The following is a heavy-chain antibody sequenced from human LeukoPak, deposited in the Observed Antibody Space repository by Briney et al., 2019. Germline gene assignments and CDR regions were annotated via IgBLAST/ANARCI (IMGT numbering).Heavy chain of an antibody. V-gene: IGHV3-13*01. J-gene: IGHJ3*02. Sequence: GGSLRLSCAASGFTFSSYDMRWVRQPTGKGLEWVSGIGTAGDTYYPGSVKGRFTISRENAKNSLYLQINNLRAGDTAVYYCARWGGWATTVTTGAFDIWGRGTMVTVSS. CDR3: ARWGGWATTVTTGAFDI. D-gene: IGHD4-17*01. CDR2: IGTAGDT. CDR1: GFTFSSYD.